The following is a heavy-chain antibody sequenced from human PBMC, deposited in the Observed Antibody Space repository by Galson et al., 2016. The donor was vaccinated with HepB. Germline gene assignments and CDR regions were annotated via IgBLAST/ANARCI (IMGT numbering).Heavy chain of an antibody. CDR1: GYTFTGYY. Sequence: SVKVSCKASGYTFTGYYIHWVRQAPGQGLEWMGRINPNRGGTNYAQKFQGRVAMTSDTAISTAYMELSSLRSDDTAVYYCATEDDYYYYSMDGWGQETTVTVSS. V-gene: IGHV1-2*06. CDR3: ATEDDYYYYSMDG. J-gene: IGHJ6*02. CDR2: INPNRGGT.